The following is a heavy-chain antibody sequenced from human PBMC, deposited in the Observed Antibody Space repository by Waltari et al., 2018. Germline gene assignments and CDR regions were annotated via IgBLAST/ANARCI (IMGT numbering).Heavy chain of an antibody. CDR1: GGSFSGYY. V-gene: IGHV4-34*01. Sequence: QVQLQQWGAGLLKPSETLSLTCAVYGGSFSGYYWSWIRPPPGKGLEWIGEIKHSGSTNYNPSLKSRVTISVDTSKNQFSLKLSSVTAADTAVYYCARGGGKGITMVRGVIIKTYYYYGMDVWGQGTTVTVSS. J-gene: IGHJ6*02. D-gene: IGHD3-10*01. CDR3: ARGGGKGITMVRGVIIKTYYYYGMDV. CDR2: IKHSGST.